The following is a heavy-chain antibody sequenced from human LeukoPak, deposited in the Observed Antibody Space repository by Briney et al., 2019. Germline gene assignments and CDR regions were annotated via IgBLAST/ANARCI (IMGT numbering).Heavy chain of an antibody. D-gene: IGHD6-6*01. J-gene: IGHJ6*03. CDR1: GGSISSGSYY. CDR3: ARDDGGSSSSRYYYYMDV. V-gene: IGHV4-39*07. Sequence: SETLSLTCTVSGGSISSGSYYWSWIRQPAGKGLEWIGSIYHSGSTYYNPSLKSRVTISVDTSKNQFSLKLSSVTAADTAVYYCARDDGGSSSSRYYYYMDVWGKGTTVTVSS. CDR2: IYHSGST.